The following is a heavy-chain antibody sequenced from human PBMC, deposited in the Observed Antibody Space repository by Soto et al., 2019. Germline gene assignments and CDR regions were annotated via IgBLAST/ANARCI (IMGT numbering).Heavy chain of an antibody. D-gene: IGHD4-17*01. J-gene: IGHJ5*02. CDR3: SRAPYRDNEYL. CDR2: INPNDATT. Sequence: QVQLVQSGAEVKTPGASVKVSCKASGYTLSSYYMNWVRQAPGQGLEWMGIINPNDATTAYQRKFQGRLAVTRDLSSSTVYMELNRLTSEDTAVYYCSRAPYRDNEYLCGQGTLVTVSS. V-gene: IGHV1-46*03. CDR1: GYTLSSYY.